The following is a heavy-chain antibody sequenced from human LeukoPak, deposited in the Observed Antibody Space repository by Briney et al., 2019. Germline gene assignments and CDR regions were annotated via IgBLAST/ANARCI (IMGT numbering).Heavy chain of an antibody. D-gene: IGHD4-17*01. CDR2: IIPIFGTA. V-gene: IGHV1-69*13. CDR1: GGTFSSYA. Sequence: ASVKVSCKASGGTFSSYAISWVRQAPGQGLEWMGGIIPIFGTANYAQKFQGRVTITADESTSTAYMELSSLRSEDTAVYYCALSPDYGDYNSVYNWFDPWGQGTLVTVSS. CDR3: ALSPDYGDYNSVYNWFDP. J-gene: IGHJ5*02.